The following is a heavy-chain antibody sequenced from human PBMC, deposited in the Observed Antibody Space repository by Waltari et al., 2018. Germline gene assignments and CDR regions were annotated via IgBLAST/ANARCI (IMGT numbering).Heavy chain of an antibody. CDR2: ISSSSSYI. D-gene: IGHD3-10*01. J-gene: IGHJ5*02. CDR3: ARAQRGWFDP. CDR1: GFTFSSYS. Sequence: EVQLVESGGGLVKPGGSLRLSCAASGFTFSSYSMNWVRQAPGKGLEWVSSISSSSSYIYYADSVKGRFTISRDNAKNSLYLQMNSLRAEDMAVYYCARAQRGWFDPWGQGTLVTVSS. V-gene: IGHV3-21*01.